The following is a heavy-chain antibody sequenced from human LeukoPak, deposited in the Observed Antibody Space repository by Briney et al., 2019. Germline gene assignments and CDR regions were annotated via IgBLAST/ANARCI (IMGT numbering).Heavy chain of an antibody. CDR3: ARDRYSSSRYFDY. J-gene: IGHJ4*02. CDR2: INSDGSST. CDR1: GFTFSSYW. Sequence: AGGSLRLSCAASGFTFSSYWMHWVRQAPGKGLVWVSRINSDGSSTSYADSVKGRFTISRDNSKNTLYLQMNSLRAEGTAVYYCARDRYSSSRYFDYWGQGTLVTVSS. D-gene: IGHD6-6*01. V-gene: IGHV3-74*01.